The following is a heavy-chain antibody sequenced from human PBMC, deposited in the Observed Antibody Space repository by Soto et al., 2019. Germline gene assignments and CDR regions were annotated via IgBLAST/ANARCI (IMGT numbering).Heavy chain of an antibody. V-gene: IGHV4-59*01. Sequence: SETLSLTCTVSGGSISSYYWSWIRQPPGKGLEWIGYIYYSGSTNYNPSLKSRVTISVDTSKNQFSLKLSSVTAADTAVYYCARGLFPLYDSSGYYHDYWGQGTLVTVSS. CDR3: ARGLFPLYDSSGYYHDY. D-gene: IGHD3-22*01. CDR2: IYYSGST. J-gene: IGHJ4*02. CDR1: GGSISSYY.